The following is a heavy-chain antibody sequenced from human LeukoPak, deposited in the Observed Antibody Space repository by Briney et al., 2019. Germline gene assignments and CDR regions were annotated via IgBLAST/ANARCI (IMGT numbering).Heavy chain of an antibody. CDR2: IYYTGST. CDR1: GGSISTHF. V-gene: IGHV4-59*11. D-gene: IGHD3-22*01. Sequence: SETLSLTCTVSGGSISTHFWTWIRQPPGMGLEWIGYIYYTGSTNYNPSLKSRVTISLDTSKNQFSLHLSFVTAADTAVYYCAGAPNVYYPLDSWGQGPLVTVSS. J-gene: IGHJ4*02. CDR3: AGAPNVYYPLDS.